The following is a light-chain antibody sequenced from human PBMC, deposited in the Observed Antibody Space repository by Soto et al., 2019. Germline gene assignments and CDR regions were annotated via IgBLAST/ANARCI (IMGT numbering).Light chain of an antibody. CDR2: GAS. CDR1: QSVSSN. J-gene: IGKJ4*01. CDR3: QQYNNWPPLT. V-gene: IGKV3-15*01. Sequence: TQSPDTLSLSPWERATLSCRASQSVSSNLAWYQQKPGQAPRLLIYGASTRATGIPARFSGSGSGTEFTLTISSLQSEDFAVYYCQQYNNWPPLTFGGGTKVDIK.